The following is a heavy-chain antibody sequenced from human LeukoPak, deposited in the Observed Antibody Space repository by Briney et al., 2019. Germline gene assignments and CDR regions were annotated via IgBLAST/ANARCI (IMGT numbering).Heavy chain of an antibody. V-gene: IGHV4-59*01. D-gene: IGHD3-16*02. CDR1: GGSISSYY. Sequence: SETLSLTCTVSGGSISSYYWRWIRQPPGKGLEWIGYIYYSGSTNYNPSLKSRVTISVDTSKNQFSLKLSSVTAADTAVYYCARGYYDYVWGSYRYPNWFDPWGQGTLVTVSS. J-gene: IGHJ5*02. CDR2: IYYSGST. CDR3: ARGYYDYVWGSYRYPNWFDP.